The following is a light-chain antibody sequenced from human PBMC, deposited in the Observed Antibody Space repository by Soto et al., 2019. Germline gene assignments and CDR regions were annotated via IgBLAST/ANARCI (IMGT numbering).Light chain of an antibody. J-gene: IGKJ1*01. Sequence: MTQSPVTLSVSPGYTATLSCRASQRVSRHLAWYQQKPGQPPRLLIYAASTRATGIAGRFSGSEYETEFNLIIRSLQSEDSALYYCHQYNNWPWTFGQGTKVDIK. CDR1: QRVSRH. CDR2: AAS. CDR3: HQYNNWPWT. V-gene: IGKV3-15*01.